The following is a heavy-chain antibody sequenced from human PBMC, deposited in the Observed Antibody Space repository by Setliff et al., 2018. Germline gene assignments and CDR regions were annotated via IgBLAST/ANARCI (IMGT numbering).Heavy chain of an antibody. CDR3: VRDLHWGFDY. V-gene: IGHV3-21*01. D-gene: IGHD7-27*01. CDR1: GFTFSSYT. CDR2: ISGSGGST. J-gene: IGHJ4*02. Sequence: GGSLRLSCAASGFTFSSYTMNWVRQAPGKGLEWVASISGSGGSTYYADSVKGRFTISRDNVKNSLFLQMNSLRAEDTAVYYCVRDLHWGFDYWGLGTLVTVSS.